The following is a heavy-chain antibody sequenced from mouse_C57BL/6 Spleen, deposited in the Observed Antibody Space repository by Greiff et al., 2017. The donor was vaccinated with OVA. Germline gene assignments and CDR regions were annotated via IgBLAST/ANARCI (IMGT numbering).Heavy chain of an antibody. CDR1: GFTFSSYG. CDR3: ARQDGKNYAMDY. J-gene: IGHJ4*01. V-gene: IGHV5-6*01. Sequence: EVQRVESGGDLVKPGGSLKLSCAASGFTFSSYGMSWVRQTPDKRLEWVATISSGGSYTYYPDSVKGRFTISRDNAKNTLYLQMSSLKSEDTAMYYCARQDGKNYAMDYWGQGTSVTVSS. CDR2: ISSGGSYT. D-gene: IGHD1-1*01.